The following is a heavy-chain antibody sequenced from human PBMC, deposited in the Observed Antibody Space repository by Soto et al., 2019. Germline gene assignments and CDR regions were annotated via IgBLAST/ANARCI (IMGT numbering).Heavy chain of an antibody. D-gene: IGHD1-1*01. J-gene: IGHJ5*02. CDR1: GYTFTSYD. V-gene: IGHV1-8*01. Sequence: QVQLLQSGAEVKNPGASVKVSCRASGYTFTSYDINWLRQATGQGLEWMGWINPDSGNTGYSQKFQGRLTMTRDTSISTAYMELTSLRYDDTAVYYCERGGKTMREVHRLDPWGRGTQVTVS. CDR3: ERGGKTMREVHRLDP. CDR2: INPDSGNT.